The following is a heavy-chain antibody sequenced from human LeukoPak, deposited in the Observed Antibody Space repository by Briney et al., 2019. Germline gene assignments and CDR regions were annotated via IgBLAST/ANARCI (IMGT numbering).Heavy chain of an antibody. D-gene: IGHD2-15*01. Sequence: GGSLRLSCAASGFTFSSYAMSWVRQTPRKGLEWVSGISGRGGSTYYADSVKGRFTISSDNSENTLYLQMNSLRAEDTAVYFCAKELGYCSGDNCYGDYWGQGTLVTVSS. CDR3: AKELGYCSGDNCYGDY. V-gene: IGHV3-23*01. J-gene: IGHJ4*02. CDR2: ISGRGGST. CDR1: GFTFSSYA.